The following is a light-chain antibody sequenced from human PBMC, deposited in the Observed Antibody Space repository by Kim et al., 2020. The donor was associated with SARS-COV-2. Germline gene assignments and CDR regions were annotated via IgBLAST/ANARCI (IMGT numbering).Light chain of an antibody. J-gene: IGLJ2*01. CDR2: KDS. Sequence: SYELTQPPSVSVSPGQTARITCSGDVLPNQYVYWYQQKPGQAPVLVIYKDSERTSGIPERFSGSKSGTTVTLTISGVQAEDEADYYCQSADSSGTSVLFG. CDR1: VLPNQY. V-gene: IGLV3-25*03. CDR3: QSADSSGTSVL.